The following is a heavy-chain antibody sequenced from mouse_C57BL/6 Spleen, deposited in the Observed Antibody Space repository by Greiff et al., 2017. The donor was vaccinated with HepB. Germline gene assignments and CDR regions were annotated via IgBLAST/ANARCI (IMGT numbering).Heavy chain of an antibody. V-gene: IGHV1-55*01. CDR1: GYTFTSYW. Sequence: QVQLQQPGAELVKPGASVKMSCKASGYTFTSYWITWVKQRPGQGLEWIGDIYPGSGSTNYNEKFKSKATLTVDTSSSTAYMQLSSLTSEDSAVYYCARWRYYGSSPYFDYWGQGTTLTVSS. CDR3: ARWRYYGSSPYFDY. D-gene: IGHD1-1*01. J-gene: IGHJ2*01. CDR2: IYPGSGST.